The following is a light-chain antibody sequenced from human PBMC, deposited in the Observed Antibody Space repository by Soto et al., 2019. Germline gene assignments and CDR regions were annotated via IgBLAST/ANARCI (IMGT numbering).Light chain of an antibody. V-gene: IGKV1-39*01. J-gene: IGKJ2*01. CDR2: AAS. CDR1: QSISSY. CDR3: QQSYSTPHT. Sequence: DIQMTQSPYSLSASVGDRVTITCRASQSISSYLNWYQQNPGKAPNLLIYAASSLQSGVPSRFSGSGSGTDFTLTISSLQPEDFATYYCQQSYSTPHTFGQGTKLEIK.